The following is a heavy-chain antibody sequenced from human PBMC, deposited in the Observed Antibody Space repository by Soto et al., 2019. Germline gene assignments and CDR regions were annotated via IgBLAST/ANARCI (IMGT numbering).Heavy chain of an antibody. CDR1: GGTFNNYA. CDR3: AREVTVASYSFDF. D-gene: IGHD5-12*01. CDR2: IIPIFNSA. Sequence: QVQLVQSGAEVKRPGSSVKVSCKASGGTFNNYALSWVRQAPGQGLEWMGGIIPIFNSANYAQKFQGRVTITADDSTSTAYMELRSLRPDDTAVYYCAREVTVASYSFDFWGQGTLATVSS. V-gene: IGHV1-69*01. J-gene: IGHJ4*02.